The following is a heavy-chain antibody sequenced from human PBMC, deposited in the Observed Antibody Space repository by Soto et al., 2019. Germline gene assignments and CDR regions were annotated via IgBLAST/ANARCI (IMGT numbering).Heavy chain of an antibody. V-gene: IGHV3-23*01. D-gene: IGHD6-13*01. CDR3: AKNQLYSSSWSDLDY. J-gene: IGHJ4*02. CDR2: ISGSGGST. CDR1: GFTFSSYA. Sequence: GGSLRLSCAASGFTFSSYAMSWVRQAPGKGLEWVSAISGSGGSTYYADSVKGRFTISRDNSKNTLYLQMNSLRAEDTAVYYCAKNQLYSSSWSDLDYWGQGTLVTVSS.